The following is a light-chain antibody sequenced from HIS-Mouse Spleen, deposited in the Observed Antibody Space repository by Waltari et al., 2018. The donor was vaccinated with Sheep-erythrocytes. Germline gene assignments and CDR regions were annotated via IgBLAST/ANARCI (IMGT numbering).Light chain of an antibody. Sequence: SYELTQPPSVSVSPGQTASITCSGDKLGDKYACWYQQKPGQSPVLVIYQDSKRPSGIPERLGGSKSGNTATLTIRGTQAMDEADYYCQAWDSSTVVFGGGTKLTVL. CDR2: QDS. CDR1: KLGDKY. V-gene: IGLV3-1*01. J-gene: IGLJ2*01. CDR3: QAWDSSTVV.